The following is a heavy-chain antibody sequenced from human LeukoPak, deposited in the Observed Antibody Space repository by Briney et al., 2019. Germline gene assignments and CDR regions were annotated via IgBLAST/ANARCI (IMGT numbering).Heavy chain of an antibody. V-gene: IGHV1-18*01. CDR2: ISAYNGNT. CDR1: GYTFTSYG. Sequence: ASVTVSCKASGYTFTSYGISWVRQAPGQGLEWMGWISAYNGNTNYAQKLQGRVTMTTDTSTSTAYMELRSLRSDDTAVYYCARGASVVLVAATLDYWGQGTLVTVSS. D-gene: IGHD2-15*01. J-gene: IGHJ4*02. CDR3: ARGASVVLVAATLDY.